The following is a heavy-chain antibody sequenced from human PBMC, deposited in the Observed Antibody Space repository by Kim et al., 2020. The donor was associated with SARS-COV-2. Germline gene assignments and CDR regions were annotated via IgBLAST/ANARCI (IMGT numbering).Heavy chain of an antibody. CDR1: GYTFTSYY. Sequence: ASVKVSCKASGYTFTSYYMHWVRQAPGQGLEWIGIINPNGGHTTYAQRFQGRVTMTRDTSTGTVYMELTGVTSDDTAVFYCARGNSGNNGRLDFDYWGQGTLLTVSS. D-gene: IGHD1-26*01. J-gene: IGHJ4*02. CDR3: ARGNSGNNGRLDFDY. V-gene: IGHV1-46*01. CDR2: INPNGGHT.